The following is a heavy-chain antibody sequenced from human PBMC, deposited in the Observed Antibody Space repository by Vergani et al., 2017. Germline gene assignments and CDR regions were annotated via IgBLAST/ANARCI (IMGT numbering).Heavy chain of an antibody. CDR3: ATGGHCSSTSCYFNAFDI. CDR1: GYTLTELS. CDR2: FDPEDGET. V-gene: IGHV1-24*01. J-gene: IGHJ3*02. D-gene: IGHD2-2*01. Sequence: QVQLVQSGAEVKKPEVSVKVSCKVSGYTLTELSMHWVRQAPGKGLEWMGGFDPEDGETIYAQKFQGRVTMTEDTSTDTAYMELSSLRSEDTAVYYCATGGHCSSTSCYFNAFDIWGQGTMVTVSS.